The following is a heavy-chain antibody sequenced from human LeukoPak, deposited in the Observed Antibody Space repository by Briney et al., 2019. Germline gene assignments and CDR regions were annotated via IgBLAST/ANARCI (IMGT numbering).Heavy chain of an antibody. CDR2: INPGGDNT. D-gene: IGHD3-22*01. CDR1: GYTFTNYY. CDR3: ARDFYIFSYYYDSSGYLGAFDI. J-gene: IGHJ3*02. Sequence: ASVKVSCKASGYTFTNYYIHWVRQAPGQGLEWMGLINPGGDNTNYAQNFQGRVTMTRDTSASTVYMELSSLRSDDTAVYYCARDFYIFSYYYDSSGYLGAFDIWGQGTMVTVSS. V-gene: IGHV1-46*01.